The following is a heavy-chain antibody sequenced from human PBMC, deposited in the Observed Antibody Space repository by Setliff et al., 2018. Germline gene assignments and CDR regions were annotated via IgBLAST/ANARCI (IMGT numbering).Heavy chain of an antibody. J-gene: IGHJ4*02. V-gene: IGHV1-8*03. D-gene: IGHD3-3*01. CDR3: ASSRDYNFWSGYYSPLDY. CDR2: MNPNSGNT. CDR1: GYTFTSYD. Sequence: ASVKVSCKASGYTFTSYDINWVRQATGQGLEWMGWMNPNSGNTGYAQKFQGRVTITRNTSISTAYMELSSLRSEDTAVYYCASSRDYNFWSGYYSPLDYWGQGTLVTVSS.